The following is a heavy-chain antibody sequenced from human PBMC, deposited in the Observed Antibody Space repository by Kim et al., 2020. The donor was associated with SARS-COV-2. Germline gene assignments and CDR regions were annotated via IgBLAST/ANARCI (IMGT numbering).Heavy chain of an antibody. V-gene: IGHV3-15*01. CDR2: TT. CDR3: TTGVDWFDP. Sequence: TTGYAAPVKGIYTSSRDDAKNTLNLQMNSLKTEDTAVYYCTTGVDWFDPWGQGTLVTVSS. D-gene: IGHD3-3*01. J-gene: IGHJ5*02.